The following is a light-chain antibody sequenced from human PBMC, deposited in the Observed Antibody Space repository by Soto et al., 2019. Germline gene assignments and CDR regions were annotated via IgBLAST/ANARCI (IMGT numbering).Light chain of an antibody. CDR3: SSYTRSSTL. Sequence: QSALTQPASVSGSPGQSITISCTGTSSDVGGYNYVSWYQQHPGKAPKLMIYDVSNRPPGVSNRFSGSKSGNTASLTISGLQAEDEADYYCSSYTRSSTLFGTGTKVTVL. V-gene: IGLV2-14*01. CDR2: DVS. J-gene: IGLJ1*01. CDR1: SSDVGGYNY.